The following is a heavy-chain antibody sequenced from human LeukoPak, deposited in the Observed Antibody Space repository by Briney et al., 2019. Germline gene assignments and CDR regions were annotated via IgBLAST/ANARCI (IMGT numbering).Heavy chain of an antibody. D-gene: IGHD3-3*02. CDR2: IYRSGNT. CDR3: ARDLLISNTWYLGDY. CDR1: GFTANSNH. J-gene: IGHJ4*02. Sequence: GGSLRLSCAVSGFTANSNHISWVRQAPGKGLEWVSVIYRSGNTNYADSVKGRFTISRDNSKNTLYLQMNSLRAEDTAVYYCARDLLISNTWYLGDYWGQGTLVTVSS. V-gene: IGHV3-66*01.